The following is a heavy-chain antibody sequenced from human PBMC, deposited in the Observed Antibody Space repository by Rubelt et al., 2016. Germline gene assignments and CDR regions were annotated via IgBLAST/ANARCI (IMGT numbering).Heavy chain of an antibody. CDR2: IYYSGTT. Sequence: QLQLQESGPGLVKPSETLSLTCTVSGGSIRSSDFYWGWIRQPPGKGLEWIGSIYYSGTTYYNSSLRSRVTISVDTSKNRFSLRLNSVTAADSGVDYCVRLFWSDVVQFDHWGQGTLVTVSS. J-gene: IGHJ4*02. CDR3: VRLFWSDVVQFDH. D-gene: IGHD1-1*01. V-gene: IGHV4-39*01. CDR1: GGSIRSSDFY.